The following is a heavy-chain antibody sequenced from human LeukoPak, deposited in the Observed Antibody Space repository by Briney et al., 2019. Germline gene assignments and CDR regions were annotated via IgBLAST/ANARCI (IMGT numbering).Heavy chain of an antibody. CDR3: AKSIRYYGSGSYYPFDY. CDR1: GFTFSSYT. CDR2: ITTSDGNT. Sequence: GGSLRLSCAASGFTFSSYTMSWVRQAPGKGLEWVSTITTSDGNTYYADSVKGRFTVSRDNSKNTLFLQMNSLRAEDTAVYYCAKSIRYYGSGSYYPFDYWGQGTLVTVSS. D-gene: IGHD3-10*01. V-gene: IGHV3-23*01. J-gene: IGHJ4*02.